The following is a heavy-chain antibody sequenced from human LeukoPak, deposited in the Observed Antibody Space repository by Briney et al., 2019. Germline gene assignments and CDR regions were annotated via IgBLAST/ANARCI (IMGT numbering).Heavy chain of an antibody. CDR3: ARVSPNTVITLQYFDY. Sequence: GGSLRLSCAASGFTFSSYWMSWVRQAPGKGLEWVANIKQDGSEKYYVDSVKGRFTVSRDNAKNSLYLQMNSLRAEDTAVYYCARVSPNTVITLQYFDYWGQGALVTVSS. CDR1: GFTFSSYW. J-gene: IGHJ4*02. D-gene: IGHD4-17*01. CDR2: IKQDGSEK. V-gene: IGHV3-7*01.